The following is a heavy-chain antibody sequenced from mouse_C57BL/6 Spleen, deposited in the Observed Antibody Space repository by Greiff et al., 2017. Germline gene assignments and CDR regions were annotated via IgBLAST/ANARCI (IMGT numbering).Heavy chain of an antibody. CDR3: ARSPFYYYGSLGAY. CDR2: IDPSDSYT. Sequence: VQLQQPGAELVRPGTSVKLSCKASGYTFTSYWMHWVKQRPGQGLEWIGVIDPSDSYTNYNQKFKGKATLTVDTSSSTAYMQLSSLTSEDSAVYYCARSPFYYYGSLGAYWGQGTLVTVSA. D-gene: IGHD1-1*01. V-gene: IGHV1-59*01. CDR1: GYTFTSYW. J-gene: IGHJ3*01.